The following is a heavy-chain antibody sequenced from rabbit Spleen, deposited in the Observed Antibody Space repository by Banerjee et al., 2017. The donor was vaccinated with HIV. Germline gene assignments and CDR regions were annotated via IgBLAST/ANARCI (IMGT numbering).Heavy chain of an antibody. CDR1: GFSLSSSYY. Sequence: QSLEESGGDLVKPGASLTLTCTASGFSLSSSYYMCWVRQAPGKGLEWIACIYTGSSGSTWYASWAKGRFTISTTSSTTVTLQMTSLTAADTATYFCARGSATMTMVITGYYLTLWGPGTLVTVS. CDR3: ARGSATMTMVITGYYLTL. V-gene: IGHV1S40*01. J-gene: IGHJ4*01. D-gene: IGHD2-1*01. CDR2: IYTGSSGST.